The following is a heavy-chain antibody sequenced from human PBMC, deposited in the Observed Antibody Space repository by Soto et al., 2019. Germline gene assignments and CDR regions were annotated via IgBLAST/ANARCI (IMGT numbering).Heavy chain of an antibody. CDR1: GFTFSSYA. V-gene: IGHV3-23*01. J-gene: IGHJ4*02. Sequence: GGSLRLSCAASGFTFSSYAMSWVRQAPGKGLEWVSAISGSGGSTYYADSVKGRFTISRDNSKNTLYLQMNSLRAEDTAVYYCAKHRYCSSTSCFPGNYYFDYWGQGTLVTVSS. D-gene: IGHD2-2*01. CDR2: ISGSGGST. CDR3: AKHRYCSSTSCFPGNYYFDY.